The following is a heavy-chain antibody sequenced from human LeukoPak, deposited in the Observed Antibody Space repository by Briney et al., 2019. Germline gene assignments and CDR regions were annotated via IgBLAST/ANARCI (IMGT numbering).Heavy chain of an antibody. V-gene: IGHV3-30*02. Sequence: GGSLRLSCAASGFTFNNYGMHWVRQAPGKGLEWVAFIRYNGNNQYYADSVKGRFTISRDNSKNTLYLQMNSLKGDDTAVYYCAKPAISSSGWYYDYWGQGTLVTVSS. CDR3: AKPAISSSGWYYDY. D-gene: IGHD6-19*01. J-gene: IGHJ4*02. CDR2: IRYNGNNQ. CDR1: GFTFNNYG.